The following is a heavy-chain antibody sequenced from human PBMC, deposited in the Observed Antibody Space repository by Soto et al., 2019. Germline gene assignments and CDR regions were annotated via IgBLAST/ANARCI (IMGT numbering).Heavy chain of an antibody. V-gene: IGHV4-61*01. J-gene: IGHJ4*02. Sequence: SETLSLTCTVSGGSVSSGSYYWNWIRQPPGKGLEWIGYIYYSGSTNYNPSLKSRVTISVDTSKNQFSLKLSSVTAADTAVYYCARYRGTLFDYWGQGTLVTVSS. CDR3: ARYRGTLFDY. CDR2: IYYSGST. CDR1: GGSVSSGSYY. D-gene: IGHD1-26*01.